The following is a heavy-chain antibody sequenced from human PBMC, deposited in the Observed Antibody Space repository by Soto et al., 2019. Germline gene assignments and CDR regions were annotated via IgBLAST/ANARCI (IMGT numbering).Heavy chain of an antibody. CDR2: IYWDDSK. CDR3: AHAYGGRSLY. V-gene: IGHV2-5*02. CDR1: GFSLTTDRVD. Sequence: QITLKESGPTLVKPTQTLTLTCTLSGFSLTTDRVDVGWIRQPPGEALEWLAVIYWDDSKTYRPSLESRLTITKDTSKNQVALTMTNMDSLDTATYYCAHAYGGRSLYWGQGTLVTVSS. D-gene: IGHD1-26*01. J-gene: IGHJ4*02.